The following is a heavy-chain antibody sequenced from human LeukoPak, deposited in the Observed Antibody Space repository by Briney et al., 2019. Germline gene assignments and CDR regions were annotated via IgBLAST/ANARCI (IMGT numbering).Heavy chain of an antibody. D-gene: IGHD3-3*01. CDR3: ARDLPLLYYDFWSGYQTPDAFDI. CDR1: GYTFTSYG. Sequence: GASVKVSCKASGYTFTSYGISWVRQAPGQGLEWMGWISAYNDNTNYAQKLQGRVTMTTDTSTSTAYMELRSLRSDDTAVYYCARDLPLLYYDFWSGYQTPDAFDIWGQGTMVTVSS. J-gene: IGHJ3*02. V-gene: IGHV1-18*01. CDR2: ISAYNDNT.